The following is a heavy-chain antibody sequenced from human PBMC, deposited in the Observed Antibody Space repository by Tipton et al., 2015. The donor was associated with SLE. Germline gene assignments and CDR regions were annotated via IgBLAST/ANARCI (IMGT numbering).Heavy chain of an antibody. V-gene: IGHV4-34*01. CDR2: INHSGGT. CDR3: ARVPGLDRDYFYYYYMDV. D-gene: IGHD3/OR15-3a*01. CDR1: GGSFSGYY. J-gene: IGHJ6*03. Sequence: LRLSCAVYGGSFSGYYWSWIRQPPGKGLEWIGEINHSGGTTYNASLKSRVTMSVDTSKNQFSLKLSSVTAADTAVYYCARVPGLDRDYFYYYYMDVWGKGTTVTVSS.